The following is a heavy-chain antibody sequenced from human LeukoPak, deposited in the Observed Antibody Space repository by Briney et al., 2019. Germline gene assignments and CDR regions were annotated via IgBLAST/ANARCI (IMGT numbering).Heavy chain of an antibody. D-gene: IGHD3-3*01. CDR2: IYYSGST. CDR1: GGSISSGDYY. CDR3: ARKLRFLEWLPYARWFDP. V-gene: IGHV4-30-4*08. J-gene: IGHJ5*02. Sequence: SXTLSLTCTVSGGSISSGDYYWSWIRQPQGKGLEWIVYIYYSGSTYYNPSLKSRVTTSVDTTKNKFSLKLSSVTAADTAVYYCARKLRFLEWLPYARWFDPWGQGTLVTVSS.